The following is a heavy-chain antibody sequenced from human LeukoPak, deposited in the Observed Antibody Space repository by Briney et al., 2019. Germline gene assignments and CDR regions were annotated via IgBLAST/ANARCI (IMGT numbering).Heavy chain of an antibody. V-gene: IGHV4-38-2*02. CDR1: GYPISSGYY. CDR3: ARDCSSTSCYTGMDWFDP. J-gene: IGHJ5*02. D-gene: IGHD2-2*02. CDR2: IYHSGST. Sequence: SETLSLTCTVSGYPISSGYYWGWIRQPPGKGLEWIGSIYHSGSTYYNPSLKSRVTISVDTSKNQFSLKLSSVTAADTAVYYCARDCSSTSCYTGMDWFDPWGQGTLVTVSS.